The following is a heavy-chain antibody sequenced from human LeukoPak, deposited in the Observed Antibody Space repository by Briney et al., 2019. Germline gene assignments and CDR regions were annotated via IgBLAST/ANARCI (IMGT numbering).Heavy chain of an antibody. CDR3: AKLSWGLSGSYVRDAFDI. Sequence: GGSLRLSCAASGFTFSSYGMHWVRQAPGKGLEWVAVISYDGSNKYYADSVKGRFTISRDNSKNMLYLQMNSLRAGDTAVYYCAKLSWGLSGSYVRDAFDIWGQGTMVTVSS. V-gene: IGHV3-30*18. J-gene: IGHJ3*02. CDR1: GFTFSSYG. D-gene: IGHD1-26*01. CDR2: ISYDGSNK.